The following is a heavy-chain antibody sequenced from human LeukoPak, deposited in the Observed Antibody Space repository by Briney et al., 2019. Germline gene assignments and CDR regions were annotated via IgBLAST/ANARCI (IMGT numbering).Heavy chain of an antibody. J-gene: IGHJ6*02. CDR1: GGSISSSNW. Sequence: PSETLSLTCTVSGGSISSSNWWSWVRQPPGKGLEWIGEIYHSGSTNYNPSLKSRVTISVDKSKNQFSLKLSSVTAADTAVYYCARAWIQLWPSHYYYYYGMDVWGQGTTVTVSS. CDR2: IYHSGST. CDR3: ARAWIQLWPSHYYYYYGMDV. V-gene: IGHV4-4*02. D-gene: IGHD5-18*01.